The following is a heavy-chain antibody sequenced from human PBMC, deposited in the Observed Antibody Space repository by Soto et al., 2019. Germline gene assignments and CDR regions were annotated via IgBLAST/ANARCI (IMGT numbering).Heavy chain of an antibody. J-gene: IGHJ6*02. Sequence: PGGSLRLSCAGSGFGFSAYAMNWVRQAPGKGLQWVSGLVGSGGDKNYADSVRGRFTVSRDNSKNTLYLQMNSLRDEDTAVYYCAKVSSGWYEEISYYYYGMDVWGQGTTVTVSS. CDR2: LVGSGGDK. V-gene: IGHV3-23*01. CDR3: AKVSSGWYEEISYYYYGMDV. D-gene: IGHD6-19*01. CDR1: GFGFSAYA.